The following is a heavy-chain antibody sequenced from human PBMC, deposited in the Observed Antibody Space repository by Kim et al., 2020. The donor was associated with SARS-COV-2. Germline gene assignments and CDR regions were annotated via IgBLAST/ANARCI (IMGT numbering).Heavy chain of an antibody. CDR1: GGTFSSYA. Sequence: SVKVSCKASGGTFSSYAISWVRQAPGQGLEWMGRIIPILGMANYAQKFQGRVTITADKSTRTAYMELSSLRSEDTAVYYCASRTLPDFRRFGGTDYYYGMDVWGQGTTVTVSS. J-gene: IGHJ6*02. V-gene: IGHV1-69*04. D-gene: IGHD2-15*01. CDR2: IIPILGMA. CDR3: ASRTLPDFRRFGGTDYYYGMDV.